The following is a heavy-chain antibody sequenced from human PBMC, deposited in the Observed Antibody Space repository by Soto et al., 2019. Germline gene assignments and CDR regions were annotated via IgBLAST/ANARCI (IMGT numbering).Heavy chain of an antibody. CDR3: ARDFGSAAAGSVYYYYGMDV. CDR2: INAGNGNT. Sequence: ASVKVSCKASGYTFTSYAMHWVRQAPGQRLEWMGWINAGNGNTKYSQKFQGRVTITRDTSASTAYMELSSLRSEDTAVYYCARDFGSAAAGSVYYYYGMDVWGQGTTVTVSS. D-gene: IGHD6-13*01. J-gene: IGHJ6*02. CDR1: GYTFTSYA. V-gene: IGHV1-3*01.